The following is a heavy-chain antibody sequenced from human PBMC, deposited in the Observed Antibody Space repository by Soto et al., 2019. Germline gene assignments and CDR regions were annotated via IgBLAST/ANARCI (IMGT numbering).Heavy chain of an antibody. CDR3: ARDTPGYSSMDAFDI. J-gene: IGHJ3*02. CDR1: GFTFSSYG. V-gene: IGHV3-33*01. CDR2: IWYDGSNK. D-gene: IGHD6-13*01. Sequence: GGSLRLSCAASGFTFSSYGMHWVRQAPGKGLEWVAVIWYDGSNKYYADSVKGRFTISRDNSKNTLYLQMNSLRAEDTAVYYCARDTPGYSSMDAFDIRGQGTMVTVSS.